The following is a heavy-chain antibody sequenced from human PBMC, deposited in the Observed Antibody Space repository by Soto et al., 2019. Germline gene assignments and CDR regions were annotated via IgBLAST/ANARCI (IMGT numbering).Heavy chain of an antibody. CDR1: GFTFSSYA. D-gene: IGHD1-1*01. Sequence: PGGSLRLSCAASGFTFSSYAMHWVRQAPGKGLEWVAVISYDGSNKYYADSVKGRFTISRDNSKNTLYLQMNSLRAEDTAVYYCARGTGNYYYYGMDVWGQGTTVTVSS. CDR3: ARGTGNYYYYGMDV. CDR2: ISYDGSNK. V-gene: IGHV3-30-3*01. J-gene: IGHJ6*02.